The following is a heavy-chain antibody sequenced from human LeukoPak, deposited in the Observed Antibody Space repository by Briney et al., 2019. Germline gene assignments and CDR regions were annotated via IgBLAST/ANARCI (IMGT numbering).Heavy chain of an antibody. CDR1: GDSISSYY. V-gene: IGHV4-59*08. D-gene: IGHD2-2*01. Sequence: SETLSLTCTVSGDSISSYYWSWIRQPPGKGLEWIGYIYYSGSTNYNPSLKSRVTISVDTSKNQFSLKLSSVTAADTAVYYCARGIVVEPAAMSWFDSWGQGTLVTVSS. CDR2: IYYSGST. CDR3: ARGIVVEPAAMSWFDS. J-gene: IGHJ5*01.